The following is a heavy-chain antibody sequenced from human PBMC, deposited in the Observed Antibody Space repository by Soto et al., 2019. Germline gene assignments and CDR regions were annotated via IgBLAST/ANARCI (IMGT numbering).Heavy chain of an antibody. D-gene: IGHD6-13*01. CDR3: ARMPRSPNYYYYGMDV. CDR2: IDWDDDK. CDR1: GFSLSTSGMC. Sequence: GSGPTLVNPTQTLTLTCTFSGFSLSTSGMCVSWIRQPPGKALEWLALIDWDDDKYYSTSLKTRLTISKDTSKNQVVLTMTNMDPVDTATYYCARMPRSPNYYYYGMDVWGQGTTVTVSS. J-gene: IGHJ6*02. V-gene: IGHV2-70*01.